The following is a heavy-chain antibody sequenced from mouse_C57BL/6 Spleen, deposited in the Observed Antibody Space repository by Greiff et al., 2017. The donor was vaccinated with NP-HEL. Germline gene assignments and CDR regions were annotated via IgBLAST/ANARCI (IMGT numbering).Heavy chain of an antibody. CDR2: IYPGSGNT. V-gene: IGHV1-76*01. CDR3: ARSRITTVFDY. D-gene: IGHD1-1*01. CDR1: GYTFTDYY. J-gene: IGHJ2*01. Sequence: QVQLKESGAELVRPGASVKLSCKASGYTFTDYYINWVKQRPGQGLEWIARIYPGSGNTYYNEKFKGKATLTAEKSSSTAYMQLSSLTSEDSAVYFCARSRITTVFDYWGQGTTLTVSS.